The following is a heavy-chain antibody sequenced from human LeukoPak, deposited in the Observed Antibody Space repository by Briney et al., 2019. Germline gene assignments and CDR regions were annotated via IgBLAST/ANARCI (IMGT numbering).Heavy chain of an antibody. J-gene: IGHJ5*02. V-gene: IGHV1-69*05. CDR2: IVPMFDSR. D-gene: IGHD4/OR15-4a*01. Sequence: SVKVSCKASGGSLSSYGFSWVLQAPGQGLEWMGGIVPMFDSRSFAQKFQGRLTITTDESTSTVYMELSSLRSDDTAVYYCAREANYGGNLNWFDPWGQGTPVTVSS. CDR3: AREANYGGNLNWFDP. CDR1: GGSLSSYG.